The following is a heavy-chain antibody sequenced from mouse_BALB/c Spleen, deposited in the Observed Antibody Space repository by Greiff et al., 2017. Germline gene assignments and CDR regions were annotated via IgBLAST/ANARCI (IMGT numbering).Heavy chain of an antibody. V-gene: IGHV1-7*01. D-gene: IGHD1-2*01. Sequence: VKLVESGAELAKPGASVKMSCKASGYTFTSYWMHWVKQRPGQGLEWIGYINPSTGYTEYNQKFKDKATLTADKSSSTAYMQLSSLTSEDSAVYYCAREGLLRLRYAMDYWGQGTSVTGSS. J-gene: IGHJ4*01. CDR3: AREGLLRLRYAMDY. CDR2: INPSTGYT. CDR1: GYTFTSYW.